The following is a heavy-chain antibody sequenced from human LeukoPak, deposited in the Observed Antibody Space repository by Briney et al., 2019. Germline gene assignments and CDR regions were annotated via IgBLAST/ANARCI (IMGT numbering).Heavy chain of an antibody. V-gene: IGHV3-23*01. Sequence: GGALRLSGAATGFTFISYAMSSVHQAPGKGVDWVSAIGGSGGSTYYVDDVKRRFTIYRDNSKNTLYLQMNSLRADDTAVYYCAKDLIEQWLVSGWSDPWGQGTLVTVSS. D-gene: IGHD6-19*01. CDR3: AKDLIEQWLVSGWSDP. CDR2: IGGSGGST. J-gene: IGHJ5*02. CDR1: GFTFISYA.